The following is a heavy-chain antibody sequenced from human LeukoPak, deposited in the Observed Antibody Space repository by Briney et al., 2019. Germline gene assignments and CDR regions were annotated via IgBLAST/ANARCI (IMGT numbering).Heavy chain of an antibody. CDR1: GGSISTSNYY. Sequence: PSETLSLTCTVSGGSISTSNYYWGWIRQPPGKGLGWIGNIFYSGSTYYSPSLRSRVTISLDTSKNQFSLKLNSVTAADTAVYYCARKEGGQLVNTRRWFDPWGQGTLVTVSS. J-gene: IGHJ5*02. CDR3: ARKEGGQLVNTRRWFDP. D-gene: IGHD6-13*01. V-gene: IGHV4-39*07. CDR2: IFYSGST.